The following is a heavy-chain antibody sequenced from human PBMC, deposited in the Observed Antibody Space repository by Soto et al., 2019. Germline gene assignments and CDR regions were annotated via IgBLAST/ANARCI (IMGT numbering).Heavy chain of an antibody. D-gene: IGHD2-2*01. CDR3: ATRKPYCSSTSCYDAFDI. CDR2: IYSGGST. V-gene: IGHV3-53*01. J-gene: IGHJ3*02. Sequence: WSLRLSCAASGFTVSSNYMSWVRQAPGKGLEWVSVIYSGGSTYYADSVKGRFTISRDNSKNTLYLQMNSLRAEDTAVYYCATRKPYCSSTSCYDAFDIWGQGTMVTVSS. CDR1: GFTVSSNY.